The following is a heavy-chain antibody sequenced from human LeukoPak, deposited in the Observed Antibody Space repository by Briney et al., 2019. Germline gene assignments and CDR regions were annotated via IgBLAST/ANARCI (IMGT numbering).Heavy chain of an antibody. CDR1: GFAFSSYA. J-gene: IGHJ4*02. D-gene: IGHD6-13*01. CDR2: VSYDGGSK. V-gene: IGHV3-30-3*01. CDR3: ARVKGGIAAAGNYFDY. Sequence: GGSLRLSCAASGFAFSSYAMHWVRQGPGKGLEWVALVSYDGGSKYYADSVKGRITISRDNSKNTLHLQMNSLRTEDTAVYYCARVKGGIAAAGNYFDYWGQGTLVTVSS.